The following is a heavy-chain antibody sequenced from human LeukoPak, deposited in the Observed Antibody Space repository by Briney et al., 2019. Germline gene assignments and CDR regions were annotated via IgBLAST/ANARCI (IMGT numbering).Heavy chain of an antibody. Sequence: ASVKVSCKATGYTFTGYYMHWVRQAPGQGLEWMGRINPNSGGTNYAQKFKGRVTMTSDTSISTAYMELSRLRSDDTAVYYCARDAYSGSYSYYFDYWGQGTLVTVSS. CDR3: ARDAYSGSYSYYFDY. CDR1: GYTFTGYY. CDR2: INPNSGGT. J-gene: IGHJ4*02. V-gene: IGHV1-2*06. D-gene: IGHD1-26*01.